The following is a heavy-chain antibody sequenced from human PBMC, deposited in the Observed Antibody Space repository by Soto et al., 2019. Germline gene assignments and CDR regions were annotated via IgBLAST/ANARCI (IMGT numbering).Heavy chain of an antibody. Sequence: SETLSLTCTVSGGSISSSSYYWGWIRQPPGKGLEWIGSIYYSGSTYYNPSLKSRVTISVDTSKNQFSLKLSSVTAADTAVYYCARHNGRGLNRYFDWLFPYYFDYWGQGTLVTVSS. CDR2: IYYSGST. D-gene: IGHD3-9*01. J-gene: IGHJ4*02. CDR1: GGSISSSSYY. CDR3: ARHNGRGLNRYFDWLFPYYFDY. V-gene: IGHV4-39*01.